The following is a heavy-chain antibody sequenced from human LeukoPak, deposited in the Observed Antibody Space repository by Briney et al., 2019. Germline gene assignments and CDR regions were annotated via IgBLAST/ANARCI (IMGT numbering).Heavy chain of an antibody. V-gene: IGHV1-18*01. CDR1: GYTFTSYG. CDR3: ASGEVVPAAIGYYYMDV. CDR2: ISAYNGNT. Sequence: ASVKVSCKASGYTFTSYGISWVRQAPGQGLEWMGWISAYNGNTNYAQKLQGRVTMTTDTSTSTAYMELGSLRSDDTAVYYCASGEVVPAAIGYYYMDVWGKGTTVTVSS. J-gene: IGHJ6*03. D-gene: IGHD2-2*02.